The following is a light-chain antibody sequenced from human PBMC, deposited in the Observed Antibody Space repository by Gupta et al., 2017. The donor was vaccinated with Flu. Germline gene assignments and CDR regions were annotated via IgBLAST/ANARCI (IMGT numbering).Light chain of an antibody. J-gene: IGKJ4*01. CDR2: AAS. V-gene: IGKV1-39*01. CDR3: QQSYENPLN. CDR1: QSIASH. Sequence: DIQMTQSPSSLSASIGDRVTITCRASQSIASHLSWYQHKPGIAPKLLIYAASSLRSGVPSRFRGSGSGTDFTLTISSLQPEDFATYYCQQSYENPLNFGGGTKVEIK.